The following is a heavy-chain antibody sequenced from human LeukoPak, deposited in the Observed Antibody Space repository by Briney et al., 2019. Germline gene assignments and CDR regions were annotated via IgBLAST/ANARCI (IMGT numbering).Heavy chain of an antibody. Sequence: ASVKVSCKASGYTFTSYDINWVRQATGQGLEWMGWMNPNSGNTGYAQKFQGRVTITRNTSISTAYMELSSLRSEDTAVYYCARINDFWSSSYFDNWGQGTLVTVSS. CDR3: ARINDFWSSSYFDN. V-gene: IGHV1-8*03. CDR2: MNPNSGNT. CDR1: GYTFTSYD. D-gene: IGHD3-3*01. J-gene: IGHJ4*02.